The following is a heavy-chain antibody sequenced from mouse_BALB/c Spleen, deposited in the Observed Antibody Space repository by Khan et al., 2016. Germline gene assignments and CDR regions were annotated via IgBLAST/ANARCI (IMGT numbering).Heavy chain of an antibody. J-gene: IGHJ3*01. V-gene: IGHV10-1*02. CDR2: IRSNSNNYAT. CDR1: GFTFNTYA. Sequence: EVQLVETGGGLVQPKGSLKLSCAASGFTFNTYAMNWVRQAPGKGLEWVARIRSNSNNYATYYADSVKDRFTISRDDSQSMLYLQMNNLKTEDTAMYYCVRGGYDYVFAYWGQGTLVTVSA. CDR3: VRGGYDYVFAY. D-gene: IGHD2-4*01.